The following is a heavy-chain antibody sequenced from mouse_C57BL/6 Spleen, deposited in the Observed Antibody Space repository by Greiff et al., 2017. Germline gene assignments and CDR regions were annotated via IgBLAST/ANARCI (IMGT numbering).Heavy chain of an antibody. CDR3: ARSGGSYAMDY. CDR1: GYTFTSYT. Sequence: QVQLQQSGAELASPGASVKMSCKASGYTFTSYTMHWVKQRPGQGLEWIGYINPSSGYTKYNQKFKDKATLTADKSSSTAYMQLSSLTAEDSAVYYCARSGGSYAMDYWGQGTSVTVSS. V-gene: IGHV1-4*01. J-gene: IGHJ4*01. D-gene: IGHD3-1*01. CDR2: INPSSGYT.